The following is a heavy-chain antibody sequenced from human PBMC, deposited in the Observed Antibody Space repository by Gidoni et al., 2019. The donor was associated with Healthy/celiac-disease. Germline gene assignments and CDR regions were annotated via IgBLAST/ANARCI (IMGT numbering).Heavy chain of an antibody. CDR3: ARRRGGIRPYYYYGMDV. Sequence: QVQLQESGPGLVKPSETLSLTCTVSGVSISSYYWSWIRQPPGKGLEWIGYIYYSGSTNYNPSLKSRVTISVDTSKNQFSLKLSSVTAADTAVYYCARRRGGIRPYYYYGMDVWGQGTTVTVSS. V-gene: IGHV4-59*08. CDR2: IYYSGST. J-gene: IGHJ6*02. CDR1: GVSISSYY. D-gene: IGHD3-16*01.